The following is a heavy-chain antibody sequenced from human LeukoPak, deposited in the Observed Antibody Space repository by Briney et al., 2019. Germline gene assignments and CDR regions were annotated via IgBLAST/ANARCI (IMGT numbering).Heavy chain of an antibody. V-gene: IGHV3-49*04. D-gene: IGHD2-2*01. CDR1: GFTFSTYE. CDR3: TRVRLPGHYHYYGMDV. Sequence: GGSLRLSCAASGFTFSTYEMNWVRQAPGKGLEWVGFIRSKVYGGTTEYAASVKRRFTISRDDSKTIAYLQMNSLKTEDTAVYYCTRVRLPGHYHYYGMDVWAQGTTVTVSS. J-gene: IGHJ6*02. CDR2: IRSKVYGGTT.